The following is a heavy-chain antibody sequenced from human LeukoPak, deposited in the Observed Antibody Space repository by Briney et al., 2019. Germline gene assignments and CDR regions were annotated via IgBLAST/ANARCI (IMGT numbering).Heavy chain of an antibody. CDR3: ASTWSPGIVVVFDY. V-gene: IGHV4-38-2*02. Sequence: PSETLSLTCTVSGYSISSGYYWGWIRQPPGKGLEWIGSIYHSGSTYYNPSLKSRVTISVDTSKNQFSLKLSSVTAADTAVYYCASTWSPGIVVVFDYWGQGTLVTVSS. CDR1: GYSISSGYY. D-gene: IGHD3-22*01. J-gene: IGHJ4*02. CDR2: IYHSGST.